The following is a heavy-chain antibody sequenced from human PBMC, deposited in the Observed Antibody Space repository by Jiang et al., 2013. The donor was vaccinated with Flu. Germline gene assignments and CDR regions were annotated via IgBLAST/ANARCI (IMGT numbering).Heavy chain of an antibody. CDR2: INHSGST. V-gene: IGHV4-34*01. J-gene: IGHJ5*02. D-gene: IGHD2-15*01. CDR1: GGSFSGYY. CDR3: VVAASLPGWFDP. Sequence: LLKPSETLSLTCAVYGGSFSGYYWSWIRQPPGKGLEWIGEINHSGSTNYNPSLKSRVTISVDTSKNQFSLKLSSVTAADTAVYYCVVAASLPGWFDPWGQGNPGHRLL.